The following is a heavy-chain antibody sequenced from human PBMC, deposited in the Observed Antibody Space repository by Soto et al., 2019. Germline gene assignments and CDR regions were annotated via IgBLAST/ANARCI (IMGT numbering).Heavy chain of an antibody. J-gene: IGHJ4*02. CDR2: IYPGDSDA. CDR3: ARQGGEYNTMSDY. V-gene: IGHV5-51*01. D-gene: IGHD3-10*01. Sequence: GESLKISCKGSGYTFSKYWIGWVRQTPGKGLEGMGMIYPGDSDARYSPSFEGQVTFSVDKSINTAYLQWNSLKASDTAMYYCARQGGEYNTMSDYWGQGTLVTVSS. CDR1: GYTFSKYW.